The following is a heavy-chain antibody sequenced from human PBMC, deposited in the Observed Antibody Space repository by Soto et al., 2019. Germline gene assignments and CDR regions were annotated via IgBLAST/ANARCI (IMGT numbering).Heavy chain of an antibody. D-gene: IGHD3-3*01. CDR1: GFTFTNFA. Sequence: EVQLLESGGGLVQPGGSLRLSCATSGFTFTNFAMNWVRQAPGKGLEWVSVVSGSGDATYYADSVKGRFVVSRDNSKNTVYLQIQDLRVEDTAIYFCANGVNYDFWIGSPPVLHWYFDVWGRGTRVPVSS. CDR3: ANGVNYDFWIGSPPVLHWYFDV. J-gene: IGHJ2*01. CDR2: VSGSGDAT. V-gene: IGHV3-23*01.